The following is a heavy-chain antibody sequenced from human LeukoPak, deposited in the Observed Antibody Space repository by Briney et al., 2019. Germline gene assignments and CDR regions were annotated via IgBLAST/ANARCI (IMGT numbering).Heavy chain of an antibody. CDR2: ISSSSSYI. D-gene: IGHD6-19*01. J-gene: IGHJ6*02. V-gene: IGHV3-21*01. CDR1: GFTFSNYS. Sequence: PGGSLRLSCAASGFTFSNYSMNWVRQAPGKGLEWVSSISSSSSYIYYADSVKGRFTISRDNAKNSLYLQMNSLRAEDTAVYYCARDRLEYYYGMDVWGQGTTVTVSS. CDR3: ARDRLEYYYGMDV.